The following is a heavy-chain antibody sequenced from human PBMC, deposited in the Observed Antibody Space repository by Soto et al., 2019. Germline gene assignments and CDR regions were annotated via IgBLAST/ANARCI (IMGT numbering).Heavy chain of an antibody. CDR3: ARDGCVTATCAGGGNWFDP. V-gene: IGHV1-46*01. CDR1: GYTFTTYY. CDR2: INPSGGRT. J-gene: IGHJ5*02. Sequence: QVQLVQSGAEVKKPGASVKISCKASGYTFTTYYMHWVRQAPGQGLEWIGIINPSGGRTTYAQNFQGRVTMTRDTSTSTVYMELSSVRSEDTAIYYCARDGCVTATCAGGGNWFDPWGQGTPVTVSS. D-gene: IGHD3-16*01.